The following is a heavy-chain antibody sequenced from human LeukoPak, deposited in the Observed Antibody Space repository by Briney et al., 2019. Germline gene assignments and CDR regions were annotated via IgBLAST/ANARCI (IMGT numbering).Heavy chain of an antibody. J-gene: IGHJ5*02. CDR3: ARSLIGIDVWSDP. V-gene: IGHV1-2*02. CDR1: GYTFTGYY. Sequence: ASVKVSCKASGYTFTGYYMHWVRQAPGQGLEWMGWINPNSGGTNYAQKFQGRVTMTRDTSISTAYMELSRLRSDDTAVYYCARSLIGIDVWSDPWGQGTLVTVSS. CDR2: INPNSGGT. D-gene: IGHD1-14*01.